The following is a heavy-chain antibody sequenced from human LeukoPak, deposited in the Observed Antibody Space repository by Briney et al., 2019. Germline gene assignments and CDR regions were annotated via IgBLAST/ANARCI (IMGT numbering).Heavy chain of an antibody. CDR1: GYNFISYY. V-gene: IGHV1-46*01. D-gene: IGHD2-8*01. J-gene: IGHJ6*02. CDR3: AREDVVLVDAVRYYYGMDV. CDR2: INPSGGST. Sequence: ASVKVSCKASGYNFISYYMHWVRQAPGQGLEWMGIINPSGGSTSYAQKFRDRVTMTRDTSMSTVYMELSSLKSEDTAVYYCAREDVVLVDAVRYYYGMDVWGQGTTVTVSS.